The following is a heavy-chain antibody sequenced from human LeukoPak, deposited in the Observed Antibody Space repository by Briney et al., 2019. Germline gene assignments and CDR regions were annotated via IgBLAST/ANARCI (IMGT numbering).Heavy chain of an antibody. CDR1: GYSFTNYG. Sequence: SVTVSCKTSGYSFTNYGISWVRQAPGQGLAWMGVFISVFGPANYAQKFQGRVTITADESTSTAYMELSSLRSEDTAVYYCARAGEVYNSGSYLEYWGQGTLVTVSS. CDR3: ARAGEVYNSGSYLEY. CDR2: FISVFGPA. J-gene: IGHJ4*02. D-gene: IGHD6-19*01. V-gene: IGHV1-69*13.